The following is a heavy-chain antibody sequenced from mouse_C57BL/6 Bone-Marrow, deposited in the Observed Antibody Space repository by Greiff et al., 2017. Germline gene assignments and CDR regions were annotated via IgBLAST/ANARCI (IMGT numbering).Heavy chain of an antibody. D-gene: IGHD2-3*01. CDR3: ARHGYYGYWYFDV. Sequence: QVQLKESGPGLVAPSQSLSITYTVSGFSLTSYGVHWVRQPPGKGLEWLVVIWSDGSTTYNSALKSRLSISKDNSKSQVFLKMNSLQTDDTAMYYCARHGYYGYWYFDVWGTGTTVTVAS. CDR1: GFSLTSYG. CDR2: IWSDGST. V-gene: IGHV2-6-1*01. J-gene: IGHJ1*03.